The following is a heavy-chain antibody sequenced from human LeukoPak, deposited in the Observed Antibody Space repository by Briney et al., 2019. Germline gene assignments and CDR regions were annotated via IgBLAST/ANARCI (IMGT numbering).Heavy chain of an antibody. V-gene: IGHV3-53*01. CDR2: IYSDGTT. D-gene: IGHD1-26*01. Sequence: GGSLRLSCAVSGFTVSSNYMSWVRQAPGKGLEWVSVIYSDGTTYSADSVKGRFTISRDNSKNTLYLQMNSLRAEDTAVYYCARLRGSYFDSWGQGTLVTVSS. CDR3: ARLRGSYFDS. CDR1: GFTVSSNY. J-gene: IGHJ4*02.